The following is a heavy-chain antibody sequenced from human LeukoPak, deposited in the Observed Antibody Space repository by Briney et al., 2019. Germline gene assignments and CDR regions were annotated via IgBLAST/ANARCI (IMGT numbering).Heavy chain of an antibody. J-gene: IGHJ4*02. V-gene: IGHV1-2*02. Sequence: ASVKVSCKASGYTFTNYGVSWVRQAPGQGLEWMGWINPNSGGTNYAQKFQGRVTMTRDTSISTAYMELSRLRSDDTAVYYCARDYYDSSGLSPGYFNYWGQGTLVTVSS. CDR3: ARDYYDSSGLSPGYFNY. D-gene: IGHD3-22*01. CDR2: INPNSGGT. CDR1: GYTFTNYG.